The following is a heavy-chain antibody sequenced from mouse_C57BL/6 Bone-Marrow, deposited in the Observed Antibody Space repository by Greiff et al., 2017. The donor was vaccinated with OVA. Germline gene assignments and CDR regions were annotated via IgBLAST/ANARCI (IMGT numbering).Heavy chain of an antibody. CDR3: ARQDDGYYGWFAY. D-gene: IGHD2-3*01. CDR2: ISSGGSYT. V-gene: IGHV5-6*01. CDR1: GFTFSSYG. J-gene: IGHJ3*01. Sequence: DVQLVESGGDLVKPGGSLKLSCAASGFTFSSYGMSWVRQTPDKRLEWVATISSGGSYTYYPDSVKGRFTISRDNAKNTLYLQMSSLKSEDTAMYYCARQDDGYYGWFAYWGQGTLVTVSA.